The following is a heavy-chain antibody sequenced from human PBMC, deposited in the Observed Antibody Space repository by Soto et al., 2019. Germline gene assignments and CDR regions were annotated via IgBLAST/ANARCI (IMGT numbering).Heavy chain of an antibody. CDR3: ARDPSEYSGYGFDY. Sequence: PSETLSLTCTVSGGSISSYYWSWIRQPPGKGLEWIGYIYYSGSTNYNPSLKSRVTISVDTSKNQFSLKLSSVTAADTAVYYCARDPSEYSGYGFDYWGQGTLVTVSS. D-gene: IGHD5-12*01. V-gene: IGHV4-59*01. CDR2: IYYSGST. CDR1: GGSISSYY. J-gene: IGHJ4*02.